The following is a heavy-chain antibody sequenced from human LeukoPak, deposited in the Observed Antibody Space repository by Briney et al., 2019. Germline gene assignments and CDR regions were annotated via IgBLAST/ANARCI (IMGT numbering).Heavy chain of an antibody. CDR2: IYYSGST. D-gene: IGHD3-22*01. CDR3: AVNYYDSSGYIPDDY. V-gene: IGHV4-39*01. Sequence: SETLSLTCTVSGGSISSSSYYWGWIRQPPGKGLEWIGSIYYSGSTYYNPSLKSRGTISVDTSTNQFSLKLRSVTAADTAVYYCAVNYYDSSGYIPDDYWGQGTLVTISS. CDR1: GGSISSSSYY. J-gene: IGHJ4*02.